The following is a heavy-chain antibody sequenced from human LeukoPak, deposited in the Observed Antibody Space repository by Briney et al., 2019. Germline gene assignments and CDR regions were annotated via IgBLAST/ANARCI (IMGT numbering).Heavy chain of an antibody. Sequence: GGSLRLSCAASGFTFSSYSMNWVRQAPGKGLEWVSSSSSSSSYTYYADSVKGRFTISRDNAKNSLYLQMNSLRAEDTAVYYCARAHNWKYGTFDYWGQGTLVTVSS. J-gene: IGHJ4*02. CDR1: GFTFSSYS. V-gene: IGHV3-21*01. CDR3: ARAHNWKYGTFDY. CDR2: SSSSSSYT. D-gene: IGHD1-7*01.